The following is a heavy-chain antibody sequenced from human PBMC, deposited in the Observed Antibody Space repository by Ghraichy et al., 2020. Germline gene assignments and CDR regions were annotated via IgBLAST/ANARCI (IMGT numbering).Heavy chain of an antibody. Sequence: SETLSLTCAVYGGSFSDSYWSWVRQPPGKELEWIGAINHGGSTNYNPSLKSRVTISVDTSKTQFSLRLNSFTAADTAVYYCARFQSGDSGSNSYALDVWGRGASVTVS. CDR1: GGSFSDSY. J-gene: IGHJ6*02. D-gene: IGHD4-17*01. CDR2: INHGGST. V-gene: IGHV4-34*01. CDR3: ARFQSGDSGSNSYALDV.